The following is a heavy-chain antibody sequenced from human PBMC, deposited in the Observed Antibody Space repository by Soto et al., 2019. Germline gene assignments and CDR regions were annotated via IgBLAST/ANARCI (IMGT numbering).Heavy chain of an antibody. CDR3: ARDAKYSLSWYYYQGIDV. Sequence: PSETLSLTCTVPNDSFTSYYWSWIRQSAGRGLEWIGRVHVTGNIHYNPSLRSRVTMSSDSSSNQFFLRLSSVTAADTAVYYCARDAKYSLSWYYYQGIDVWGPGTTVTVSS. D-gene: IGHD1-26*01. V-gene: IGHV4-4*07. CDR2: VHVTGNI. CDR1: NDSFTSYY. J-gene: IGHJ6*02.